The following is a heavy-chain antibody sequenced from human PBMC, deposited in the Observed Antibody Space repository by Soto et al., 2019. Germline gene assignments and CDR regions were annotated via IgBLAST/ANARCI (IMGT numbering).Heavy chain of an antibody. CDR2: IIPIFGTA. J-gene: IGHJ5*02. CDR1: GGTFSSYA. Sequence: WASVKVSCKASGGTFSSYAISWVRQAPGQGLEWMGGIIPIFGTANYAQKFQGRVTITADESTSTAYMELSSLRSEDTAVYYCARGPYYDSSGYSYNWFDPWGQGTLVTVSS. CDR3: ARGPYYDSSGYSYNWFDP. V-gene: IGHV1-69*13. D-gene: IGHD3-22*01.